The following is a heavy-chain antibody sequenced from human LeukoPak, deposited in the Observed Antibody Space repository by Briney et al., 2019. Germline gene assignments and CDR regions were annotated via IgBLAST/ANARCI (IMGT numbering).Heavy chain of an antibody. D-gene: IGHD3-9*01. J-gene: IGHJ4*02. CDR2: ISGSGGST. Sequence: PGGSLRLSCAASGFTFSSYAMSWIRQAPGKGLEWVSAISGSGGSTYYADSVKGRFTISRDNSKNTLYLQMNSLRAEDTAVYYCAKDRRYYDILTGYRSYYFDYWGQGTLVTVSS. CDR3: AKDRRYYDILTGYRSYYFDY. CDR1: GFTFSSYA. V-gene: IGHV3-23*01.